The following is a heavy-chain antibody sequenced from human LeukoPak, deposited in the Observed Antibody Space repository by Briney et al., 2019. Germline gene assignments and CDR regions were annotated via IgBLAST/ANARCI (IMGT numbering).Heavy chain of an antibody. V-gene: IGHV5-51*01. CDR3: ARQIARRDYGDHSPLDY. CDR2: IYPGDSDT. CDR1: GYSFTSYW. J-gene: IGHJ4*02. D-gene: IGHD4-17*01. Sequence: KPGESLKISCKGSGYSFTSYWIGWVRQMPGKGLEWMGIIYPGDSDTRYSPSFQGQVTISADKSISTAYLQWSSLKASDTAMYYCARQIARRDYGDHSPLDYWGQGTLVTVSS.